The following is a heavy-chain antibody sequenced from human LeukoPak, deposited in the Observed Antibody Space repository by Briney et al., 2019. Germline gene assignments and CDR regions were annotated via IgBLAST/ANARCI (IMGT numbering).Heavy chain of an antibody. V-gene: IGHV3-7*01. Sequence: GGSLRLSCAASGFTFSSYSMTWVRQAPGKGLEWVANINQDGSEKDYVDSLKGRFTISRDNAKNSVYLQMNGLRAEDTAVYYCARIGYRSSCFDYWGQGTVVTVSS. CDR1: GFTFSSYS. CDR3: ARIGYRSSCFDY. J-gene: IGHJ4*02. D-gene: IGHD6-13*01. CDR2: INQDGSEK.